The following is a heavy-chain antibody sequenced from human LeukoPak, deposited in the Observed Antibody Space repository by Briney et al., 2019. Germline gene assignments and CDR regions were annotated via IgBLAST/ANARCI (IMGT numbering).Heavy chain of an antibody. CDR3: ARDGGGGGYGRPFDY. CDR1: GGSISSSNW. V-gene: IGHV4-4*02. J-gene: IGHJ4*02. Sequence: SGTLSLTCAVSGGSISSSNWWSWVRQPPGKGLEWIGEIYHSGSTNYNPSLKSRVTISVDKSKNQFSLKLSSVTAADTAVYYCARDGGGGGYGRPFDYWGQGTLVTVSS. CDR2: IYHSGST. D-gene: IGHD2-8*02.